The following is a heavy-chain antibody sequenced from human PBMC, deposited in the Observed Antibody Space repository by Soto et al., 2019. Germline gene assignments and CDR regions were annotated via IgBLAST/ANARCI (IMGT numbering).Heavy chain of an antibody. V-gene: IGHV1-69*01. J-gene: IGHJ4*02. D-gene: IGHD4-17*01. Sequence: QVQLVQSGAEVKKPGSSVKVSCKASGGTFSSYAISWVRQAPGQGLEWMGGIIPIFGTANDAQKFQGRVTITADESTSPAYMELSRLRSEDTAVYYCARDPMRVTTDGGGYWGQGTLVTVSS. CDR1: GGTFSSYA. CDR2: IIPIFGTA. CDR3: ARDPMRVTTDGGGY.